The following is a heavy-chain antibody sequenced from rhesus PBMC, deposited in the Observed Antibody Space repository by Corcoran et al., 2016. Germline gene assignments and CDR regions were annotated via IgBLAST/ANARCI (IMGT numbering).Heavy chain of an antibody. CDR1: GGSISSSY. CDR3: ARDGSSGWYWAY. V-gene: IGHV4-169*02. J-gene: IGHJ4*01. D-gene: IGHD6-31*01. Sequence: QLQLQESGPGLVKPSETLSVTCAVSGGSISSSYWSWIRQAPGKGLEWIGYIYGSGSSNNSNPSRKRRVTLSVDTSKNQLSLKLSSVTPAATAGYYCARDGSSGWYWAYWGQGVLVTVSS. CDR2: IYGSGSSN.